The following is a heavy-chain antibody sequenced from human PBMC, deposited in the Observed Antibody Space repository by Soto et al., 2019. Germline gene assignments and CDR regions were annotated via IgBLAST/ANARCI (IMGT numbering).Heavy chain of an antibody. CDR2: INHSGST. V-gene: IGHV4-34*01. J-gene: IGHJ6*02. D-gene: IGHD1-1*01. Sequence: SETLSLTCAVYGGPFSSYYWSWLRQPPGKGLEWIGEINHSGSTNYNPSLKSRVTISVDTSKNQFSLKLSSVTAADTAVYYCARGNEYYYYYGMDVWGQGTTVTVSS. CDR3: ARGNEYYYYYGMDV. CDR1: GGPFSSYY.